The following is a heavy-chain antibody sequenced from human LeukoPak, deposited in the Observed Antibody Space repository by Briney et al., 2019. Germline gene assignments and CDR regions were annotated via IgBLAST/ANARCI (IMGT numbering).Heavy chain of an antibody. J-gene: IGHJ4*02. CDR2: IFYTGNA. D-gene: IGHD3-10*01. Sequence: SETLSLTCTVTGGSISGYHWNWIRLSPGKGLEWIANIFYTGNADYNPSLESRVTISVDTSKNEISLILSSVTAADTAIYYCARVENEYYYGSGSYYLFDYWGQGTLVTVSS. V-gene: IGHV4-59*08. CDR3: ARVENEYYYGSGSYYLFDY. CDR1: GGSISGYH.